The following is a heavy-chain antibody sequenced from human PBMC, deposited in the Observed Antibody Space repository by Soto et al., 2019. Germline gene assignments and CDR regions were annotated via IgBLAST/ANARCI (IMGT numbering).Heavy chain of an antibody. CDR2: INHSGST. CDR3: ARSGGLDRDFNY. Sequence: SETLSLTCAVYGGSFSGYYWTWIRQPPGTGLEWIGEINHSGSTNYNPSLKSRVTISVDTSKNQFSLKLISVTAADTAVYYCARSGGLDRDFNYWGQGSLVTVSS. J-gene: IGHJ4*02. D-gene: IGHD2-15*01. V-gene: IGHV4-34*01. CDR1: GGSFSGYY.